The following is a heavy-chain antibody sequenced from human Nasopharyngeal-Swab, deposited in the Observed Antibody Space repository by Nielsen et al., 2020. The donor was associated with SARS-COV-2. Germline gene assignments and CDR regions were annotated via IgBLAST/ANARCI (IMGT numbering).Heavy chain of an antibody. CDR1: GGSFSGYY. D-gene: IGHD5-12*01. CDR2: INHSGST. J-gene: IGHJ4*02. Sequence: SETLSLTCAVYGGSFSGYYWSWIRQPPGKGLEWIGEINHSGSTNYNPSLKSRVTISVDTSKNQFSLKLSSVTAADTAVYYCARTGVDSGYGSDYWGRGTLVTVSS. V-gene: IGHV4-34*01. CDR3: ARTGVDSGYGSDY.